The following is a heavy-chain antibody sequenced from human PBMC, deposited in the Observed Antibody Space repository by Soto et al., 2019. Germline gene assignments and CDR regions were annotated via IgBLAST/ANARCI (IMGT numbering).Heavy chain of an antibody. CDR3: ARSSDRYYDSSGYRTFSYGMDV. CDR1: GYSFTSYW. V-gene: IGHV5-10-1*01. Sequence: GESLKISCKGSGYSFTSYWISWVRQMPGKGLEWMGRIDPSDSYTNYSPSFQGHVTISADKSISTAYLQWSSLKASDTAMYYCARSSDRYYDSSGYRTFSYGMDVWGQGTTVTVSS. J-gene: IGHJ6*02. D-gene: IGHD3-22*01. CDR2: IDPSDSYT.